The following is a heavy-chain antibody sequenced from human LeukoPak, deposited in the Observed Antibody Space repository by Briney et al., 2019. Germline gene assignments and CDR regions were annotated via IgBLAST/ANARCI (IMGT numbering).Heavy chain of an antibody. D-gene: IGHD3-22*01. CDR1: GFTFSSYS. CDR2: ISSSSSTI. J-gene: IGHJ4*02. CDR3: ARGSTYYDSSGQVPFDY. V-gene: IGHV3-48*01. Sequence: GGSLRLSCAASGFTFSSYSMNWVRQAPGKGLEWVSYISSSSSTIYYADSVKGRFTISRDNGKNTLYLQMNSLRAEDTAVYYCARGSTYYDSSGQVPFDYWGQGTLVTVSS.